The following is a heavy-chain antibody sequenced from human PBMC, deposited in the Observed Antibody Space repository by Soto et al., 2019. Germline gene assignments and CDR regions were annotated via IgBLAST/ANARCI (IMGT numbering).Heavy chain of an antibody. D-gene: IGHD1-1*01. J-gene: IGHJ6*03. CDR3: AREERGDYYYYMDV. Sequence: GGSLRLSCAASGFTFSSYSMNWVRQAPGKGLEWVSYISSSSSTIYYADSVKGRFTISRDNAKNSLYLQMNSLRAEDTAVYYCAREERGDYYYYMDVWGKGTTVTVSS. CDR2: ISSSSSTI. CDR1: GFTFSSYS. V-gene: IGHV3-48*04.